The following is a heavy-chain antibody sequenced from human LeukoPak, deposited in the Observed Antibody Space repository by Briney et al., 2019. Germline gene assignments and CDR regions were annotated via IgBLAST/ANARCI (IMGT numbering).Heavy chain of an antibody. CDR3: ARLWAPYCSGGSCYSGNFDY. CDR2: ISSSGSTI. Sequence: GGSLRLSCAASGFTFSSYEMNWGRQAPGKGLEWVSYISSSGSTIYYADSVKGRFTISRDNAKNSLYLQMNSLRAEDTAVYYCARLWAPYCSGGSCYSGNFDYWGQGTLVTVSS. J-gene: IGHJ4*02. D-gene: IGHD2-15*01. V-gene: IGHV3-48*03. CDR1: GFTFSSYE.